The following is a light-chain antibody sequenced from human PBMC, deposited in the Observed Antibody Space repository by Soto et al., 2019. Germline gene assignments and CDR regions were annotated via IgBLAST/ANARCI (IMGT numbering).Light chain of an antibody. J-gene: IGKJ4*01. CDR2: DAS. CDR1: QSVRSN. CDR3: QQYNEWPLT. Sequence: EKLMTQSPATLSVSPGERATLSCRASQSVRSNLAWYQQKPGQALRLLIYDASTRATGIPARFSGSGSGTEFTLIISSLQSEDFAVYYCQQYNEWPLTFGGGTKVDIK. V-gene: IGKV3-15*01.